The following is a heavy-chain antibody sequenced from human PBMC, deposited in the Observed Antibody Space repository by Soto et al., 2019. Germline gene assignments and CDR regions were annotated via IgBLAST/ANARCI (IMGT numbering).Heavy chain of an antibody. Sequence: LRLSCAASGFTFSSYGMHWVRQAPGKGLEWVAVIWYDGSNKYYADSVKGRFTISRDNSKNTLYLQMNSLRAEDTAVYYCARDQIVGATYFDYWGQGTLVTVSS. V-gene: IGHV3-33*01. J-gene: IGHJ4*02. CDR2: IWYDGSNK. D-gene: IGHD1-26*01. CDR1: GFTFSSYG. CDR3: ARDQIVGATYFDY.